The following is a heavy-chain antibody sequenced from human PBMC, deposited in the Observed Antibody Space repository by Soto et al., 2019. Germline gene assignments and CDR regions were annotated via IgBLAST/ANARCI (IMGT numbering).Heavy chain of an antibody. CDR2: LTGSGGST. CDR3: AGGGTSGNYAFDI. J-gene: IGHJ3*02. V-gene: IGHV3-23*01. CDR1: GFTFSSYA. D-gene: IGHD2-8*01. Sequence: DVQLLESGGGLVQPGGSLRLSCAASGFTFSSYAMSWVRQAPGKGLAWVSSLTGSGGSTYYADSVKGRFTISRDNSRDTLDLQMNSLRAEDTAVYYCAGGGTSGNYAFDIWGQGTLVTVSS.